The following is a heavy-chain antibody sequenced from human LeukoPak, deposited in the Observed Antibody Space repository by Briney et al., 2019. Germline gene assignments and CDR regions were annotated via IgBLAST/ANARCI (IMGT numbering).Heavy chain of an antibody. D-gene: IGHD6-6*01. CDR3: ATRSSTLAAARCFDD. Sequence: ETLSLTCAVHGESFSAYFWSWIRQVPGKGLEWIGEIDHRGSSNYDLPLKSRATISVDTSKNHFSLSLTSVTAADTAVYYCATRSSTLAAARCFDDWGQGTVVTVSS. V-gene: IGHV4-34*01. CDR2: IDHRGSS. CDR1: GESFSAYF. J-gene: IGHJ4*03.